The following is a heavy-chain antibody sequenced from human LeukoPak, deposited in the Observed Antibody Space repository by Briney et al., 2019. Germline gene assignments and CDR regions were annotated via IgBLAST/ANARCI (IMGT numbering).Heavy chain of an antibody. CDR3: ARGSRYGDYAPC. D-gene: IGHD4-17*01. CDR1: GGSIGGSSSH. CDR2: IHYTGNT. Sequence: ASETLSLTCTVSGGSIGGSSSHWAWIRQSPGKGLEWIGSIHYTGNTYYNPSLKSRVTMSVETSENQFSLRLRSVTAADTAVYYCARGSRYGDYAPCWGQGTLVTVSS. J-gene: IGHJ4*02. V-gene: IGHV4-39*07.